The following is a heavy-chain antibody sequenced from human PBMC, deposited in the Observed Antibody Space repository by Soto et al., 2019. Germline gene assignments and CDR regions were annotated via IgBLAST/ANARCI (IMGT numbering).Heavy chain of an antibody. CDR3: ARRAGGYYFDY. Sequence: QLQLQESGPGLVKPSETLSLTCTVSGGSISSSSYYWGWIRQPPGKGLEWIGSIYYSGSTYYNPSLKSRVTISVDTSKNQFSLKLSSVTAADTAVYYCARRAGGYYFDYWVQGTLVTVSS. CDR2: IYYSGST. V-gene: IGHV4-39*01. CDR1: GGSISSSSYY. D-gene: IGHD3-10*01. J-gene: IGHJ4*02.